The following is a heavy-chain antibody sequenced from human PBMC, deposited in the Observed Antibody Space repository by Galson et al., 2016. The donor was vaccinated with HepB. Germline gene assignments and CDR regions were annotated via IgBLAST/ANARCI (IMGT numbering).Heavy chain of an antibody. CDR1: GFTFSSYA. V-gene: IGHV3-23*01. J-gene: IGHJ6*02. CDR2: ISGSGGNT. CDR3: ARARRLFGEPIR. Sequence: SLRLSCAASGFTFSSYALSWVRQAPGKGLEWVPSISGSGGNTYYADSVKGRFTISRDNSKNTLYLQMNSLRAEDTAVYYCARARRLFGEPIRWGQGTTVAVSS. D-gene: IGHD3-10*02.